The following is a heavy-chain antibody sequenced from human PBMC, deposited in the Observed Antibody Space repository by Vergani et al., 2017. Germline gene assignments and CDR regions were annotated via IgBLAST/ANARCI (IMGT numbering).Heavy chain of an antibody. V-gene: IGHV4-39*01. D-gene: IGHD6-6*01. Sequence: QLQLQESGPGLVKPSETLSLTCTVSGGSISSSSYYWGWIRQPPGKGLEWIGSIYYSGSTYYNPSLKSRVTISVDTSKNRFSLKLSSVTAADTAVYYCARHSSSLSTRYYYYYMDVWGKG. CDR2: IYYSGST. CDR3: ARHSSSLSTRYYYYYMDV. CDR1: GGSISSSSYY. J-gene: IGHJ6*03.